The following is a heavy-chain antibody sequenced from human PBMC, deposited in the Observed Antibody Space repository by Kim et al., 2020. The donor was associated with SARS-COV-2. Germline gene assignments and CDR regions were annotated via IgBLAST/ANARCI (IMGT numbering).Heavy chain of an antibody. CDR2: IYYSGST. Sequence: SETLSLTCTVSGGSISSSSYYWGWIRQPPGKGLEWIGSIYYSGSTYYNPSLKSRVTISVDTSKNQFSLKLSSVTAADTAVYYCARDYGVHDCGGDCYSALGLGRWGQGTLVTVSS. CDR3: ARDYGVHDCGGDCYSALGLGR. D-gene: IGHD2-21*02. CDR1: GGSISSSSYY. J-gene: IGHJ4*02. V-gene: IGHV4-39*07.